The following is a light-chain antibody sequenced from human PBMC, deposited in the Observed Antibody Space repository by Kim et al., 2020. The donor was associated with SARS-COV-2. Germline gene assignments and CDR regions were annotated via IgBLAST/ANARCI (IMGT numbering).Light chain of an antibody. V-gene: IGKV1-5*03. CDR2: KAS. J-gene: IGKJ2*01. CDR1: QSISSW. Sequence: ASVGDRVTITCRASQSISSWLAWYQQQPGKAPKLLIYKASSLESGVPSRFSGSGSGTEFTLTISSLQPDDFATYYCQQYDSYSRYTFGQGTKLEI. CDR3: QQYDSYSRYT.